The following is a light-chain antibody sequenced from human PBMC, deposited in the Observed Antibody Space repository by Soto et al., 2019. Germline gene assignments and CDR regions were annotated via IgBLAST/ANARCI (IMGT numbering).Light chain of an antibody. CDR1: SSNIGSNS. CDR2: TNS. J-gene: IGLJ1*01. Sequence: QSVLTQPPSASGTPGQRVTISCSGSSSNIGSNSVHWYRQIPGTAPKLLIYTNSQRPSGVPDRFSGSKSGTSASLAISGLQSEDEADYYCAAGDDSLNGCVFGTGTKLTVL. V-gene: IGLV1-44*01. CDR3: AAGDDSLNGCV.